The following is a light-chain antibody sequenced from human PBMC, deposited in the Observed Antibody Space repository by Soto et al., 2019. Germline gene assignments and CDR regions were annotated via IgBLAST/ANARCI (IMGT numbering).Light chain of an antibody. CDR2: SAS. V-gene: IGKV4-1*01. CDR3: QQYYTTPWT. CDR1: QSVLYSSNNKNY. J-gene: IGKJ1*01. Sequence: DIVMTQSPDSLAVSLGERATINCKSSQSVLYSSNNKNYLAWYQQKPRQPPKLLIYSASTRESGVPDRFSGSGSGTDFTLTISSLQAEDVAVYYCQQYYTTPWTFGQGTKVEIK.